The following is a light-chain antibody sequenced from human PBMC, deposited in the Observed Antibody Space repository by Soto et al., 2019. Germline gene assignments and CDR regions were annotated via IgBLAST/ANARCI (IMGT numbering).Light chain of an antibody. CDR3: SSYAGTNNLL. CDR2: EVS. CDR1: SSDVGGYDY. J-gene: IGLJ2*01. Sequence: QSVLTQPPSASGSPGQSVTISCTGTSSDVGGYDYVSWYQQHPGEATKLMIYEVSKRPSGVPDRFSGSKSGNTASLTVSGLQAEDEADYYCSSYAGTNNLLFGGGTKVTVL. V-gene: IGLV2-8*01.